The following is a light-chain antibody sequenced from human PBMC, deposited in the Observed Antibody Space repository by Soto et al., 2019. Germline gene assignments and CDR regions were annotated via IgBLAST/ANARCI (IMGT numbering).Light chain of an antibody. V-gene: IGLV1-51*01. J-gene: IGLJ2*01. Sequence: QSVLTQPPSASGTPGQRVTISCSGGSYNVGKNLVYWYQQRPGTAPKLIIYDNNKRPSGIPDRFSGSKSGTSGTLDITGLQTGDEADYYCATWDGSLPGEVFGGGTKLTVL. CDR1: SYNVGKNL. CDR3: ATWDGSLPGEV. CDR2: DNN.